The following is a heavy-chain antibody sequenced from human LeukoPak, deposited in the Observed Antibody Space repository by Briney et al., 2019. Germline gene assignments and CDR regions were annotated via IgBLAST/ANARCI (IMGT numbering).Heavy chain of an antibody. V-gene: IGHV3-23*01. CDR2: ISKDGVYP. Sequence: GSLRLSFAASGFTFNTYAMSWVRQAPGKGLEWVSDISKDGVYPYYADSVKGRFTISRDNSKNMVYLQMNSLRAEDAALYYCAKSSRDGYHWGQGTLVTVSS. D-gene: IGHD5-24*01. J-gene: IGHJ4*02. CDR3: AKSSRDGYH. CDR1: GFTFNTYA.